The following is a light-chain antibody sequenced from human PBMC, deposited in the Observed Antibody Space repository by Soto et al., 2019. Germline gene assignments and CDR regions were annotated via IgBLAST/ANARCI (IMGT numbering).Light chain of an antibody. V-gene: IGKV2-28*01. J-gene: IGKJ4*01. CDR2: LGS. CDR1: QNLLHSNGYNY. CDR3: MQELQTTLT. Sequence: DIVMTQSPLSLPVTPGEPASISCRSSQNLLHSNGYNYLDWYLQKPGQSPQLLIFLGSNRAYGGPDRFSGSGSCTEVTLKISSVEAEDVVVYYCMQELQTTLTFGGGTKVESK.